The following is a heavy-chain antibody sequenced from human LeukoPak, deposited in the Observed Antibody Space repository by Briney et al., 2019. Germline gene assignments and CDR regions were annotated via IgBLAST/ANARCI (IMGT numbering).Heavy chain of an antibody. CDR3: ARGQAFWSGYYTDI. Sequence: SETLSLTCTVSGGSISSGSYYWSWIRQPAGKGLEWIGRIYTSGSTNYNPSLKSRVTISVDTSKNQFSLKLSSVTAADTAVYYCARGQAFWSGYYTDIWGQGTMVTVSS. V-gene: IGHV4-61*02. J-gene: IGHJ3*02. D-gene: IGHD3-3*01. CDR1: GGSISSGSYY. CDR2: IYTSGST.